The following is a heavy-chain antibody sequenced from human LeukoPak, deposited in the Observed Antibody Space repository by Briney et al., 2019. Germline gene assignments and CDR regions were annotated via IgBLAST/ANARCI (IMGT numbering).Heavy chain of an antibody. D-gene: IGHD6-19*01. CDR2: ISYDGSNK. J-gene: IGHJ6*02. Sequence: GGSLRLSCAASGFTFSSYGMHWVRQAPGKGLEWVAVISYDGSNKYYADSVKGRFTISRDNSKNTLYLQMNSLRAEDTAVYYCAKDLAVAGTNYYYGMDVWGQGTPVTVSS. V-gene: IGHV3-30*18. CDR1: GFTFSSYG. CDR3: AKDLAVAGTNYYYGMDV.